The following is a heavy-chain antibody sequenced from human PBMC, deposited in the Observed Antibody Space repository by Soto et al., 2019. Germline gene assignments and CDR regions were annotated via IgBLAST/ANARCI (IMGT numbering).Heavy chain of an antibody. CDR3: AREVVVGSGEYI. Sequence: PSETLSLTCTVSGGSISSGGYYWSWIRQHPGKGLEWIGYIYYSGSTYYNPSLKSRVTISVDTSKNQFSLKLSSVTAADTAVYYCAREVVVGSGEYIWGQGTMVTVSS. CDR1: GGSISSGGYY. CDR2: IYYSGST. D-gene: IGHD2-15*01. J-gene: IGHJ3*02. V-gene: IGHV4-31*03.